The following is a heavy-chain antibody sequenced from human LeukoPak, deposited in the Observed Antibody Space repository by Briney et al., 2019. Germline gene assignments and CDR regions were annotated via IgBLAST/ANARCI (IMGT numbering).Heavy chain of an antibody. Sequence: GGSLRLSCAASAFTFSNFGMHWVRQAPGKGLEWVAVIAYDGGYKYYADSVKGRFTISRDNSKNTVYLQMNSLTAEDTAVYYCAKSFLRDTADPTEYWGQGTLVTVSS. CDR3: AKSFLRDTADPTEY. V-gene: IGHV3-30*18. CDR1: AFTFSNFG. J-gene: IGHJ4*02. D-gene: IGHD5-12*01. CDR2: IAYDGGYK.